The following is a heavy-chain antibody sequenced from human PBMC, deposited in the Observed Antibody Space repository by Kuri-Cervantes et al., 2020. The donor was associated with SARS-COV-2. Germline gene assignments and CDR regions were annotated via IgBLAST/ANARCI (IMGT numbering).Heavy chain of an antibody. J-gene: IGHJ4*02. D-gene: IGHD1-26*01. CDR2: INPNSGGT. Sequence: ASVKVSCKASGYTFTGYYMHWVRQAPGQGLEWMGWINPNSGGTNYAQKFQGRVTMTRDTSINTAYMELSRLRSDDTAVYYCARPMYSGSYYGGWGTFDYWGQGTPVTVSS. V-gene: IGHV1-2*02. CDR3: ARPMYSGSYYGGWGTFDY. CDR1: GYTFTGYY.